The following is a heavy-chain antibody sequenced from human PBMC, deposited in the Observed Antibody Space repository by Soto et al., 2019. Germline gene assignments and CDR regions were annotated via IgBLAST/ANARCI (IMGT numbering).Heavy chain of an antibody. V-gene: IGHV3-23*03. Sequence: EVQLLESGGGLVQPGGSLRLSCTASGFSFSNYAVTWVRQAPGKGLEWVSSIGSDTSYIYYADSVKGRFTISRDKSKNTVFLQMNSLRADDTAVYHCAKDPNGDYVGAFDSWSQGALVTVSS. J-gene: IGHJ4*02. CDR2: IGSDTSYI. CDR1: GFSFSNYA. CDR3: AKDPNGDYVGAFDS. D-gene: IGHD4-17*01.